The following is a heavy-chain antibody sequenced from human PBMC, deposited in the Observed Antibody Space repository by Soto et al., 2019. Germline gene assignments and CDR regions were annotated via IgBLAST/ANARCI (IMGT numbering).Heavy chain of an antibody. CDR1: GFTFSSYW. CDR2: INSDGSST. V-gene: IGHV3-74*01. Sequence: GGSLRLSCAASGFTFSSYWMHWVRQAPGKGLVWVPRINSDGSSTSYADSVKGRFTISRDNAKNTLYLQMNSLRAEDTAVYYCARHSYGNFRLENTEFDYWGQGTLVTVSS. CDR3: ARHSYGNFRLENTEFDY. J-gene: IGHJ4*02. D-gene: IGHD4-17*01.